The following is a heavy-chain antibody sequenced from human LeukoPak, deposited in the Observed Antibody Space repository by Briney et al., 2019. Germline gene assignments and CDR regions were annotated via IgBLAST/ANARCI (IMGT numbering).Heavy chain of an antibody. CDR1: GFTFSSYW. CDR2: IKQDGSEK. D-gene: IGHD3-10*01. J-gene: IGHJ4*02. CDR3: AKGPYRITMVRGVISY. Sequence: GGSLRLSCAVSGFTFSSYWMSWVRHAPGKGLEWVANIKQDGSEKYYADSVKGRFTISRDNSKNTLYLQMNSLRAEDTAVYYCAKGPYRITMVRGVISYWGQGTPVTVSS. V-gene: IGHV3-7*01.